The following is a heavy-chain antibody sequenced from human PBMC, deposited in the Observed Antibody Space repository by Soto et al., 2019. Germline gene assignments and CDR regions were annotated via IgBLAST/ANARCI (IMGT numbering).Heavy chain of an antibody. Sequence: SETLSLTCAVSGGSISSGGYSWSWIRQPPGKGLEWIGYIYHSGSTYYNPSLKSRVTISVDRSKNQFSLKLSSVTAADTAVFYCARERATAMVRAGFAYWGQGTLVPVSS. D-gene: IGHD3-10*01. CDR1: GGSISSGGYS. V-gene: IGHV4-30-2*01. CDR3: ARERATAMVRAGFAY. CDR2: IYHSGST. J-gene: IGHJ4*02.